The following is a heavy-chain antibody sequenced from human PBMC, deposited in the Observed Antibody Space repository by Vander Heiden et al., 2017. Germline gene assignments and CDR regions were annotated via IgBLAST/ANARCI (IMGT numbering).Heavy chain of an antibody. CDR3: AKDTAANIGFDY. CDR1: GFTFDDYA. J-gene: IGHJ4*02. D-gene: IGHD2-15*01. Sequence: EVQLVESGGGLVQPGRSLRLSCAASGFTFDDYAMHWVRQAPGKGLEWVSGISWNSGSIGYADSVKGRFTISRDNAKNSLYLQMNSLRAEDTALYYCAKDTAANIGFDYWDQGTLVTVSS. V-gene: IGHV3-9*01. CDR2: ISWNSGSI.